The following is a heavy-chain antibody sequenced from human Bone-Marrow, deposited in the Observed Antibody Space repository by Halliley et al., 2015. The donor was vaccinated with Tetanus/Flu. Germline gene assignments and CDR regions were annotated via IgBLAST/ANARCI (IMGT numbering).Heavy chain of an antibody. CDR2: IHTDGSST. Sequence: SLRLSCAASGFTFRSHWMHWVRQAPGRGLVWVSRIHTDGSSTSYVDSVKGRFTVSRDNGKNTLYLQMNSLRAEDTAVYYCARGGGSYYSAMDVWGQGTPVTVSS. CDR1: GFTFRSHW. CDR3: ARGGGSYYSAMDV. J-gene: IGHJ6*02. D-gene: IGHD1-26*01. V-gene: IGHV3-74*01.